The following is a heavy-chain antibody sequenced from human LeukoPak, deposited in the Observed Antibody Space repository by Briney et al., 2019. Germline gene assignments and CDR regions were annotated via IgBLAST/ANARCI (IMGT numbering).Heavy chain of an antibody. J-gene: IGHJ4*02. CDR3: ARRTGYSPFDS. Sequence: PSETLSLTCTVSGYSITSGYYWGWIRPPPGKGLEWIASIYHSGSTYYNPSLKSRVTISVDTSKNQFSLKLTSVTAADTAVYYCARRTGYSPFDSWGQGTLVTVSS. CDR1: GYSITSGYY. V-gene: IGHV4-38-2*02. D-gene: IGHD3/OR15-3a*01. CDR2: IYHSGST.